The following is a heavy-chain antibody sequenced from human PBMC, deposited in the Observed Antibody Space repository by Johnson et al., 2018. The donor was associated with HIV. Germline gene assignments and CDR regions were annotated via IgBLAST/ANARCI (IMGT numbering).Heavy chain of an antibody. CDR1: GFTFDDYG. Sequence: VQLVESGGDLVQPGGSLRLSCAASGFTFDDYGMSWVRQAPGKGLEWFSGITWNGGSTGYADSVKGRFTISRDNAKNSLYLQMNSLRAEDTALYYCARVVGYKYGSAGDNDAFDIWGQGTMVTVSS. J-gene: IGHJ3*02. CDR3: ARVVGYKYGSAGDNDAFDI. CDR2: ITWNGGST. V-gene: IGHV3-20*04. D-gene: IGHD5-18*01.